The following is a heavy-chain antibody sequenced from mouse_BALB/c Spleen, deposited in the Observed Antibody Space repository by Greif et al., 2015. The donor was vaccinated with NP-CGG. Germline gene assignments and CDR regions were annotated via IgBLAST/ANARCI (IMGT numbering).Heavy chain of an antibody. CDR3: ARRDYGSSYGFAY. CDR2: ISTYYGDA. Sequence: VKLQESGAELVRPGVSVKISCKGSGYTFTDYAMHWVKQSHAKSLEWIGVISTYYGDASYNQKFKGKATMTVDKSSSTAYMELARLTSEDSAIYYCARRDYGSSYGFAYWGQGTLVTVSA. V-gene: IGHV1S137*01. J-gene: IGHJ3*01. CDR1: GYTFTDYA. D-gene: IGHD1-1*01.